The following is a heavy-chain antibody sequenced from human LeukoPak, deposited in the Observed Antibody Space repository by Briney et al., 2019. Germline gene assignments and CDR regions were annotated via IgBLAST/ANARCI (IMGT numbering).Heavy chain of an antibody. CDR2: IDWDDDK. V-gene: IGHV2-70*11. Sequence: ASGPALVKPTQTLTLTCTFSGFSLSTSGMCLRWIRQPPGKALEWLARIDWDDDKYYSTSLKTRLTISQDTSKNQVVLTITNMDPVDTATYYRARIKFEEAVAGTCYYYYYMDVWGKGTTVTVSS. D-gene: IGHD6-19*01. CDR3: ARIKFEEAVAGTCYYYYYMDV. CDR1: GFSLSTSGMC. J-gene: IGHJ6*03.